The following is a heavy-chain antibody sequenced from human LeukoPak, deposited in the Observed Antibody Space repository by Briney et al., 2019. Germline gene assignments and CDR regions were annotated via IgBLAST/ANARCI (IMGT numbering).Heavy chain of an antibody. Sequence: PGGSLRLSCVASGLNFDESAMHWVRQAPGKGLEWVSLISADGGSTFSADSVKGRFSISRDNSKNSLYLQMNSLRSEDTDMYYCAKESGNFDYWDQGTLVAVSS. CDR2: ISADGGST. CDR3: AKESGNFDY. V-gene: IGHV3-43*02. J-gene: IGHJ4*02. CDR1: GLNFDESA.